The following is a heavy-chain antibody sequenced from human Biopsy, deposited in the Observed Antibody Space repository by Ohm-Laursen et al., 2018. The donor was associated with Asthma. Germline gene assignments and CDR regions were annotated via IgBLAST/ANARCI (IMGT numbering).Heavy chain of an antibody. CDR2: IYWDDDK. D-gene: IGHD1-26*01. V-gene: IGHV2-5*02. J-gene: IGHJ4*02. CDR1: GFSLSTSGGG. Sequence: TQTLTLTYTVSGFSLSTSGGGVGWIRQPPGKALEWLGNIYWDDDKRYSPSLQSRLTITRDTPKDQVVLTMTNMGPVDTGTYYCVHTLVGLKAFDFWGQGTLVTVSS. CDR3: VHTLVGLKAFDF.